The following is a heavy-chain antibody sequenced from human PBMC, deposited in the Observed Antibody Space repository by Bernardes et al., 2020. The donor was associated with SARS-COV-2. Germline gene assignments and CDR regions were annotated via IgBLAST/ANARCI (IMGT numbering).Heavy chain of an antibody. Sequence: GGSLRLSCTSSGFTLSLYNVHWVRQTTGKGLEWVSTIDTADNTYYPDSVRGRFTISRDTAENSLHLQMKSLTAGDTAVYYWARNPTTASAGWWYFDLWGRGTRVTVSS. CDR3: ARNPTTASAGWWYFDL. V-gene: IGHV3-13*01. D-gene: IGHD2-21*02. CDR2: IDTADNT. CDR1: GFTLSLYN. J-gene: IGHJ2*01.